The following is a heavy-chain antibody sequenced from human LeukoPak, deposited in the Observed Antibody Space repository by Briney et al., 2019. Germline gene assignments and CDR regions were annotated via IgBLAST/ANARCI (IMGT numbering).Heavy chain of an antibody. Sequence: GGSLRLSCAASGFTFSQYWMSWVRQAPGKGLEWLSYIGFSVSTIHYADSVKGRFTISRDNAEKTLYLQMNSLRAEDTAVYYCARDGGRLADFYFDSWGQGCLVTVSS. J-gene: IGHJ4*02. V-gene: IGHV3-48*03. CDR1: GFTFSQYW. D-gene: IGHD3-3*01. CDR2: IGFSVSTI. CDR3: ARDGGRLADFYFDS.